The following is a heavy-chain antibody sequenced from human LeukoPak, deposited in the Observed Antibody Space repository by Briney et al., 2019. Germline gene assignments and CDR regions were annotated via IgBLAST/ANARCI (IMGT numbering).Heavy chain of an antibody. J-gene: IGHJ4*02. V-gene: IGHV3-74*01. CDR3: ARDHDAVGTTIDH. Sequence: PGGSLRLSCAASGFTFSSYWMHWVRPAPGEGLVWVSRIKSDGCVTWYADSVKGRFTISRDNAKNMLYLQMNSLRDEDTAVYFCARDHDAVGTTIDHWGQGTLVTVSS. CDR1: GFTFSSYW. CDR2: IKSDGCVT. D-gene: IGHD1-14*01.